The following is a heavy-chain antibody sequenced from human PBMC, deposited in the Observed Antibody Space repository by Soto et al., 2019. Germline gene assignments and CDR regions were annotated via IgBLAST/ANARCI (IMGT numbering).Heavy chain of an antibody. CDR1: GGSFSGYY. J-gene: IGHJ4*02. Sequence: QVQLQQWGAGLLKPSETLSLTCAVYGGSFSGYYWSWIRQPPGKGLEWIGEINHSGSTNYNPSLKSRVTISVDTSENQFSLKLSSVTAADTAVYYCARGLEPRDYFDYWGQGTLVTVSS. V-gene: IGHV4-34*01. D-gene: IGHD1-1*01. CDR3: ARGLEPRDYFDY. CDR2: INHSGST.